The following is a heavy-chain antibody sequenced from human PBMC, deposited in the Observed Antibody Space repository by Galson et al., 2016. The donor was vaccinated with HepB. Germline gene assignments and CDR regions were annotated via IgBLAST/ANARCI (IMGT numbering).Heavy chain of an antibody. V-gene: IGHV4-38-2*02. J-gene: IGHJ6*02. CDR2: IYHSGNT. D-gene: IGHD6-6*01. CDR1: GFTFSIFA. CDR3: ARDMVRDSSSYYYYYGLDV. Sequence: LRLSCAASGFTFSIFAMNWVRQAPGKGLEWIGSIYHSGNTYYNASLNSRVTISLDTSKNQVSLRLSSVTAADTALYYCARDMVRDSSSYYYYYGLDVWG.